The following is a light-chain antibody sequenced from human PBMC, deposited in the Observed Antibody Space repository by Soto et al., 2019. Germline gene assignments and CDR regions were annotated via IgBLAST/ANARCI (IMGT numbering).Light chain of an antibody. Sequence: DIVMTQSPLSLPVTPGEPASISCRSSQSLLHSNGYNYLDWYLQKPGQSPQLLIYLGSNRASGVPDRFRRSGSRTDFTLKISRVEADDVGVYYCMQALQTPYIFGQGTKVDIK. J-gene: IGKJ2*01. CDR2: LGS. CDR3: MQALQTPYI. V-gene: IGKV2-28*01. CDR1: QSLLHSNGYNY.